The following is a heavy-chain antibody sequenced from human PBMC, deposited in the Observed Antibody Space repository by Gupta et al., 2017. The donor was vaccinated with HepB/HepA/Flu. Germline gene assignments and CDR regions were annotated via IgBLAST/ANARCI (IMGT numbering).Heavy chain of an antibody. CDR2: INPNSGGK. J-gene: IGHJ6*02. CDR3: ARKDWTALGMGV. V-gene: IGHV1-2*04. Sequence: QVQLVQSGAEVKKPGASVKVSCKASGYTFTGYYMHWVRQAPGQGLEWMGWINPNSGGKNYAQKFQGWVTMTRDTSISTAYMELSRLRXDXTAVYYXARKDWTALGMGVWGQGTTVTVSS. CDR1: GYTFTGYY. D-gene: IGHD1-1*01.